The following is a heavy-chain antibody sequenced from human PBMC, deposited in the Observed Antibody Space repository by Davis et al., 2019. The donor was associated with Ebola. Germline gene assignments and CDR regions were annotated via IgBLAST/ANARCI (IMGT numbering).Heavy chain of an antibody. CDR2: INPNSGGT. Sequence: ASVKVSCKASGGTFSSYAISWVRQAPGQGLEWMGWINPNSGGTNYAQKFQGWVTMTRDTSISTAYMELSRLRSDDTAVYYCARGSPKYYFDYWGQGTLVTVSS. J-gene: IGHJ4*02. V-gene: IGHV1-2*04. CDR3: ARGSPKYYFDY. D-gene: IGHD1-26*01. CDR1: GGTFSSYA.